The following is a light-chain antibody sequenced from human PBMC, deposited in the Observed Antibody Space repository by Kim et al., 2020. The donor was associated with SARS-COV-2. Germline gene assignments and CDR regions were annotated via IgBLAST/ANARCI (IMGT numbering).Light chain of an antibody. V-gene: IGKV3-20*01. J-gene: IGKJ1*01. CDR1: QSVTSTY. CDR3: QQFRSSRTLT. CDR2: GTS. Sequence: DIVLTQSPDTLSLSPGDRATLSCRASQSVTSTYVAWYQQKPGQAPRLLIYGTSTRAAGIPGRFSGSGSGTEYTLTINRLEPEDFAIYFCQQFRSSRTLTFRQGTKVDIK.